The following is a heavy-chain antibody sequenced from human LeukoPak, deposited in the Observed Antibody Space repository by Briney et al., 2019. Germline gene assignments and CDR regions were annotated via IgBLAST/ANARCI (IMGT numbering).Heavy chain of an antibody. Sequence: SETLSLTCTVSGGSISSYYWSWIRQPPGQGLEWIGYIYYSGTTNYNPSLNSRVTISVDTSKNQFSLKLSSVTAADTAVYYCARSDGYSHFDYWGQGTLVTVSS. D-gene: IGHD5-24*01. J-gene: IGHJ4*02. CDR1: GGSISSYY. CDR3: ARSDGYSHFDY. CDR2: IYYSGTT. V-gene: IGHV4-59*01.